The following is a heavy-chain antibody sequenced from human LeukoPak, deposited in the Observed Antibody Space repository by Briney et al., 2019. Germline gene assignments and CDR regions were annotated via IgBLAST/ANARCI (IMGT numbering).Heavy chain of an antibody. CDR3: AKDHESDGHPCLDH. V-gene: IGHV3-23*01. J-gene: IGHJ4*02. CDR1: GFTFSRLA. Sequence: GGSLRLSCAASGFTFSRLAMTWVRQAPGKGLEWVSTISASGPYYADAVRGRFTTSRDNSRNTLSLQMDSLRAEDTAVYYCAKDHESDGHPCLDHWGLGTLVTVSS. CDR2: ISASGP. D-gene: IGHD2-21*01.